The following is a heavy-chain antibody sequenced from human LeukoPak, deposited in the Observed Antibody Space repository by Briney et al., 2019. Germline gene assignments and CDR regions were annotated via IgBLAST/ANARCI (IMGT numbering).Heavy chain of an antibody. Sequence: SQTLSLTCTVSGGSISSGGYYWSWIRQHPGKGLEWIGYIYYSGSTYYNPSLKSRVTISVDTSKNQFSLKLSSVTAADTAVYYCARDRSDGYNYNAFDYWGQGTLVTVSS. CDR3: ARDRSDGYNYNAFDY. CDR2: IYYSGST. CDR1: GGSISSGGYY. J-gene: IGHJ4*02. D-gene: IGHD5-24*01. V-gene: IGHV4-31*03.